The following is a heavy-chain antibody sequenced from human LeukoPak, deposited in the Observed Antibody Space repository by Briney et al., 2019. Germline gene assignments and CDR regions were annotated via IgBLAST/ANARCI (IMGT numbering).Heavy chain of an antibody. J-gene: IGHJ4*02. CDR3: AKGIAAAGGFDY. Sequence: GGSLRLSCAASGFTFSSYGMHWVRQAPGKGLEWVAVISYDGSNKYYADSVKGRFTISRDNSKNTLYLQMNSLRAEDTAVYYCAKGIAAAGGFDYWGQGTLVTVSS. D-gene: IGHD6-13*01. CDR2: ISYDGSNK. V-gene: IGHV3-30*18. CDR1: GFTFSSYG.